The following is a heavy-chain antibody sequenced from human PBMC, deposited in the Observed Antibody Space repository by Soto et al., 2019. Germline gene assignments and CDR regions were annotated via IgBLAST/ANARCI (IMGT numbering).Heavy chain of an antibody. D-gene: IGHD3-9*01. Sequence: SETLSLTCTVSGGSISSGGYYWSWIRQHPGKGLEWIGYIYHSGTTYYNPSLKSRVTISVDTSKNQFSLKLTSVTAADTAAYYCARGGQAVLRYFDWLPSNPFDYSRWFDPWGQGTLVTVSS. CDR1: GGSISSGGYY. J-gene: IGHJ5*02. CDR2: IYHSGTT. V-gene: IGHV4-31*03. CDR3: ARGGQAVLRYFDWLPSNPFDYSRWFDP.